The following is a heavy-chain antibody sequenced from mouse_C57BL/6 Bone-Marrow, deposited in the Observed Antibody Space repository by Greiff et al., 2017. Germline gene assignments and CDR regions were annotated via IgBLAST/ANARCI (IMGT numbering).Heavy chain of an antibody. Sequence: VQLKESGAELVRPGASVKLSCTASGFNIKDDYIHWVKQRPEQGLEWIGWIDPEIGDTEYASKFQGKDTITSDTSSNTAYLQLSSLTSEDTAVYSCSSFDGNYFDFWGQGTPLTVAS. CDR2: IDPEIGDT. D-gene: IGHD2-3*01. V-gene: IGHV14-4*01. CDR3: SSFDGNYFDF. CDR1: GFNIKDDY. J-gene: IGHJ2*01.